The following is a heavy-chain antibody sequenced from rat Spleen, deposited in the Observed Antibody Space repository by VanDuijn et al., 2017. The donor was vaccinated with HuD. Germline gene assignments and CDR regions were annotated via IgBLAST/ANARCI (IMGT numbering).Heavy chain of an antibody. V-gene: IGHV5-29*01. CDR3: ARPDSSLYVMDA. D-gene: IGHD1-2*01. Sequence: EVQLVESDGGLVQPGRSLELSCAASGFTFSDYYMAWVRQAPTKGLEWVASISYDGLATYYRDSVKGRFTISRDNAKSTLYLQMNSLRSEDTATYYCARPDSSLYVMDAWGQGASVTVSS. J-gene: IGHJ4*01. CDR1: GFTFSDYY. CDR2: ISYDGLAT.